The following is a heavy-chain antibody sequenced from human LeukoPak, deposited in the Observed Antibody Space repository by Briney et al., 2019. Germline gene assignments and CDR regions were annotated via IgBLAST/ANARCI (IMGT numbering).Heavy chain of an antibody. V-gene: IGHV1-2*02. CDR1: GYTFTSYY. Sequence: ASVKVSCQASGYTFTSYYMHWVRQAPGQGLEWMGWINPNSGGTNYAQKFQGRVTMTRDTSISTAYMELSRLRSDDTAVYYCARDRHYYDSSGYLDYWGQGTLVTVSS. CDR2: INPNSGGT. CDR3: ARDRHYYDSSGYLDY. J-gene: IGHJ4*02. D-gene: IGHD3-22*01.